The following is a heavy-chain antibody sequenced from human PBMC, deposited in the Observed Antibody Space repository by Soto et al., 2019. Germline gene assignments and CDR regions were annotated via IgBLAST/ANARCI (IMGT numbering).Heavy chain of an antibody. CDR1: GYTFTTHG. CDR2: VRGDNGHT. Sequence: QVQLVQSGAEVKKPGASVKVSCKASGYTFTTHGISWVRQVPGHGLEWMGWVRGDNGHTNYAQSLQGRVTMTTDTSKNTAYMELRSLRSDDTDVYYCARDLGYCRSGTCYREWFDPWGQGTLVTVSS. CDR3: ARDLGYCRSGTCYREWFDP. V-gene: IGHV1-18*01. J-gene: IGHJ5*02. D-gene: IGHD2-15*01.